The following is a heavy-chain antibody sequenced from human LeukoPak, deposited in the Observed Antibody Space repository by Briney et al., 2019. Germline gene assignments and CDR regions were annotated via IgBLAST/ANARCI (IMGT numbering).Heavy chain of an antibody. CDR1: GGTFSSYA. CDR3: AISARYYDFWSGPYVDY. J-gene: IGHJ4*02. Sequence: ASVKVSXKASGGTFSSYAISWVRQAPGQGLEWMGRIIPIFGTANYAQKFQGRVTITTDESTSTAYMELSSLRSEDTAVYYCAISARYYDFWSGPYVDYWGQGTLVTVSS. V-gene: IGHV1-69*05. D-gene: IGHD3-3*01. CDR2: IIPIFGTA.